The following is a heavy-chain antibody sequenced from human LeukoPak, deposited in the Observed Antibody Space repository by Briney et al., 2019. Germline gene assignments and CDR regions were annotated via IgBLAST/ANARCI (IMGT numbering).Heavy chain of an antibody. J-gene: IGHJ4*02. CDR1: GFTFSSYA. CDR2: ISYDGSNK. CDR3: SSSLNILIDVEYVK. V-gene: IGHV3-30-3*01. Sequence: GGSLRLSCAASGFTFSSYAMHWVRQAPGKGLEWVAVISYDGSNKYYADSVKGRFTISRDNSKNTLYLQMNSLRAEDTAIYYCSSSLNILIDVEYVKWGPGTLVTVSS. D-gene: IGHD2-15*01.